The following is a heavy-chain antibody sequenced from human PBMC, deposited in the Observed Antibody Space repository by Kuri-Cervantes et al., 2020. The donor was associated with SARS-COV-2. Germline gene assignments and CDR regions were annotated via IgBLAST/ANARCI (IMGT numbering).Heavy chain of an antibody. CDR3: ARLTDTHVYFDY. J-gene: IGHJ4*01. CDR1: GFNFNSFW. Sequence: GESLKISCVTSGFNFNSFWMSWVRQAPGKGLEWVANIKQDGNERHSVDSVEGRFTISRDNTKNSIYLQMNRLRPEDTAVYLCARLTDTHVYFDYWGRGTLVTVSS. V-gene: IGHV3-7*03. D-gene: IGHD3-16*01. CDR2: IKQDGNER.